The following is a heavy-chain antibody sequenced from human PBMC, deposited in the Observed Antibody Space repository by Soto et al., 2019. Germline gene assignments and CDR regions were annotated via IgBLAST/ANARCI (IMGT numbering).Heavy chain of an antibody. Sequence: QVQLVQSGAEVKKPGASVKVSCKASGYTFTSYYMHWVRQAPGQGLEWMGIINPSGGSTSYAQKFQGRVPXXRXTXXSTVYMELSSLRSEDTAVYYWARGQPYGDYDYFDYWGQGTLVTVSS. V-gene: IGHV1-46*03. CDR2: INPSGGST. J-gene: IGHJ4*02. CDR3: ARGQPYGDYDYFDY. CDR1: GYTFTSYY. D-gene: IGHD4-17*01.